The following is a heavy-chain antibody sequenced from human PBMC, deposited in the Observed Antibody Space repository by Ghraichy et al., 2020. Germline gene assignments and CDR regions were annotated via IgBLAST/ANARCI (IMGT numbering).Heavy chain of an antibody. CDR1: GGSFSGYY. Sequence: ETLSLTCAVYGGSFSGYYWSWIRQPPGKGLEWIGEINHSGSTNYNPSLKSRVTISVDTSKNQFSLKLSSVTAADTAVYYCARDRRGVIPRYYYYGMDVWGQGTTVTVSS. D-gene: IGHD3-10*01. CDR2: INHSGST. J-gene: IGHJ6*02. CDR3: ARDRRGVIPRYYYYGMDV. V-gene: IGHV4-34*01.